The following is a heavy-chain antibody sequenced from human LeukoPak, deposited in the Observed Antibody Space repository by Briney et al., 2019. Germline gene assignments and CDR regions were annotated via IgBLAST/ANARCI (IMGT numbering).Heavy chain of an antibody. CDR2: IIPIFGTA. J-gene: IGHJ5*02. V-gene: IGHV1-69*05. D-gene: IGHD3-3*01. CDR1: GGTFSSYA. Sequence: SVKVSCKASGGTFSSYAISWVRQAPGQGLEWMGRIIPIFGTANYAQKFQGRVTITTDESTSTAYMELSSLRSEDTAVYYCVRENSAITILTFGVTGWFDPWGQGTLVTVSS. CDR3: VRENSAITILTFGVTGWFDP.